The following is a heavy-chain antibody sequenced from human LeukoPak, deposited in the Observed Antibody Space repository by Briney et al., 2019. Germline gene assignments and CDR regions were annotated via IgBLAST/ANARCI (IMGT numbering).Heavy chain of an antibody. D-gene: IGHD3-10*01. CDR3: ARGLSQTPYYYGSGSYSH. CDR1: GGSISSYY. Sequence: SETLSLTCNVSGGSISSYYWSWIRQPPGKGLEWIGYIYYSGSTNYNPSLKSRVTISVDTSKNQFSLKLSSVTAADTAVYYCARGLSQTPYYYGSGSYSHWGQGTLVTVSS. V-gene: IGHV4-59*08. CDR2: IYYSGST. J-gene: IGHJ4*02.